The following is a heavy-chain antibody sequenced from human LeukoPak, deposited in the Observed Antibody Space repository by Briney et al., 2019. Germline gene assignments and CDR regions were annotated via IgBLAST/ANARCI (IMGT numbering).Heavy chain of an antibody. J-gene: IGHJ4*02. Sequence: ASVKVSCKASGYTFTGYFLHWVRQAPGQGLQWMRWINPTTGGTNYAQNFQGRVTMTRDTSISTAYMELSRLRSDDTAVYYCVPGATIAVAGQQYYFDYWGQGTLVTVSS. CDR3: VPGATIAVAGQQYYFDY. V-gene: IGHV1-2*02. D-gene: IGHD6-19*01. CDR2: INPTTGGT. CDR1: GYTFTGYF.